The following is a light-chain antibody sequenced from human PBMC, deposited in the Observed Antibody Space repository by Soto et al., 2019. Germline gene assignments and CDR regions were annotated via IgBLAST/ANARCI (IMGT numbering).Light chain of an antibody. J-gene: IGLJ3*02. CDR3: ASYAGSSIPAV. Sequence: QSALTQPPSASGSPGQSVTISCTGASSDVGKYNFVSWYQQHPGKAPKLMIYDVTERPSGVPDRFSGSKSGTTASLAVSGPQAEDEADYYRASYAGSSIPAVFGGGTQLTVL. CDR1: SSDVGKYNF. V-gene: IGLV2-8*01. CDR2: DVT.